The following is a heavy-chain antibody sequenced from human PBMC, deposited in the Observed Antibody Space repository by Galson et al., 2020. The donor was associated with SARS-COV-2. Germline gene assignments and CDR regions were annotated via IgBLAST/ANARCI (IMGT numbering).Heavy chain of an antibody. D-gene: IGHD3-22*01. CDR1: GYTFTGYY. V-gene: IGHV1-2*02. CDR3: ARVFLRRYYDSSGYLDY. J-gene: IGHJ4*02. CDR2: INPNSGGT. Sequence: ASVKVSCKASGYTFTGYYMHWVRQAPGQGLEWMGWINPNSGGTNYAQKFQGRVTMTRDTSISTAYMELSRLRSDDTAVYYCARVFLRRYYDSSGYLDYWGQGTLVTVSS.